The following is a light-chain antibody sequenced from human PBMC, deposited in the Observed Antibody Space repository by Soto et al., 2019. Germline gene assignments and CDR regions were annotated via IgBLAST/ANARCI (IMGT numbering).Light chain of an antibody. J-gene: IGLJ1*01. Sequence: SYELTQPPSVSVAPGQTARITCGGNNIETKSVHWYQQTPGQAPVLVVYDDSGRPSGIPERFSGSNSGNTATLTISRVEAGDEADYYCQVWDGSGAQYVFGTGTQVTVL. CDR2: DDS. V-gene: IGLV3-21*02. CDR1: NIETKS. CDR3: QVWDGSGAQYV.